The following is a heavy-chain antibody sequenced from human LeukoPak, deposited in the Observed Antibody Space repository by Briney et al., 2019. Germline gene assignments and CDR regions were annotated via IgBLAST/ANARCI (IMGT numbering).Heavy chain of an antibody. D-gene: IGHD6-19*01. J-gene: IGHJ3*02. CDR1: GFTFSSYG. Sequence: GRSLRLSCGASGFTFSSYGMHWVRQAPGKGLVWVSRINSDRSRTTYADSVKGRFTISRDNAKNTLYLQMNSLRTEDTAVYYCARPETQYSSGLDGFDIWGQGTMVTVSS. CDR2: INSDRSRT. V-gene: IGHV3-74*01. CDR3: ARPETQYSSGLDGFDI.